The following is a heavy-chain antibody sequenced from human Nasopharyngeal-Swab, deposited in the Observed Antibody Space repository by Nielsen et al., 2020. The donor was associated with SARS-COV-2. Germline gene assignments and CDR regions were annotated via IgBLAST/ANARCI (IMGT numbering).Heavy chain of an antibody. J-gene: IGHJ4*02. Sequence: GESLKISCAASGFTFSNYVMSWVRQGPGKGLEWVSSISDSGATIYNADSVKGRLTISRDNSKNTLYLQMNSLRAEDTAVYYCATDIVATISGPTPQYYFDYWGQGTLVTVSS. CDR3: ATDIVATISGPTPQYYFDY. CDR2: ISDSGATI. CDR1: GFTFSNYV. D-gene: IGHD5-12*01. V-gene: IGHV3-23*01.